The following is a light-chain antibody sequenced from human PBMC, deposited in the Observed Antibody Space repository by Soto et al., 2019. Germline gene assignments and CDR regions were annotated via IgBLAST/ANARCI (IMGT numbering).Light chain of an antibody. CDR2: ENN. CDR3: GTWDSSLSAYV. J-gene: IGLJ1*01. CDR1: SSNIGNNY. Sequence: QSVSTQPPSVSAAPGQTVTISCSGSSSNIGNNYVSWYQQLPGPAPKLLIYENNKRPSWIPDRFSGSKSGTSATLGITGLQTGDEADYYCGTWDSSLSAYVFGTGTKVTVL. V-gene: IGLV1-51*02.